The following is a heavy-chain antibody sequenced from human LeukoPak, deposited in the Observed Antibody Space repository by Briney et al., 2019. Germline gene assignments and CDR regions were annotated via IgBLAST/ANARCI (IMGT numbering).Heavy chain of an antibody. D-gene: IGHD5-24*01. Sequence: SETLSLTCTVSGGSLISSNYYWGWIRQLPGKGLEWIGYIYYSGSTNYNPSLKSRVTISVDTSKNQFSLKLSSVTAADTAVYYCARHGQSYYYGMDVWGQGTTVTVSS. CDR1: GGSLISSNYY. J-gene: IGHJ6*02. CDR3: ARHGQSYYYGMDV. CDR2: IYYSGST. V-gene: IGHV4-61*05.